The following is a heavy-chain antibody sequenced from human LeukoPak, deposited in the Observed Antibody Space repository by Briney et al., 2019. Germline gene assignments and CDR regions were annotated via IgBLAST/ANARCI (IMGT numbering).Heavy chain of an antibody. D-gene: IGHD3-22*01. J-gene: IGHJ4*02. CDR2: ISSSSSTI. Sequence: SCKASGYTFTGYYMHWVRQAPGKGLEWVSYISSSSSTIYYADSVKGRFTISRDNAKNSLYLQMNSLRAEDTAVYYCARTIDYYDSSGVDYWGQGTLVTVSS. V-gene: IGHV3-48*04. CDR1: GYTFTGYY. CDR3: ARTIDYYDSSGVDY.